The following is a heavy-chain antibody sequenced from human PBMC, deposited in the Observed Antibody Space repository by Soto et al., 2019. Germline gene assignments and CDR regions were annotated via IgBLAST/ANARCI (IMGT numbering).Heavy chain of an antibody. V-gene: IGHV3-23*01. CDR3: AKDRDSSGYYYRNY. Sequence: GGSLRLSCAASGFTFSGYSMSWVRQAPGKGLEWVSAISGTGDSTYYADSVKGRFTISRDNSKNTLYLQINSLRAEDTAVYYCAKDRDSSGYYYRNYWGQGTLVTVSS. CDR1: GFTFSGYS. D-gene: IGHD3-22*01. J-gene: IGHJ4*02. CDR2: ISGTGDST.